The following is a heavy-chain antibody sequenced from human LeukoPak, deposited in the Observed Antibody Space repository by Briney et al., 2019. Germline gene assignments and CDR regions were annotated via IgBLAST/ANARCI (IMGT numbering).Heavy chain of an antibody. D-gene: IGHD6-13*01. V-gene: IGHV3-53*01. CDR2: IYSDGST. CDR1: GFTVSSDY. J-gene: IGHJ5*02. CDR3: ATHKESSPP. Sequence: GGSLRLSCAASGFTVSSDYMSWVRQAPGKGLEWVSVIYSDGSTYYADSVKGRFSISRDSSKNTLYLQMNSLRAEDTAVYYCATHKESSPPGGQGTLVTASS.